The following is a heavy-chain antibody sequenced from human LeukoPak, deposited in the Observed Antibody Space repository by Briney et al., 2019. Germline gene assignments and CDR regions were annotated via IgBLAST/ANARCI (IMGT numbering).Heavy chain of an antibody. Sequence: GASVTVSCQVSGYTLTELFMHWVRQATGKGLEWMGGFDPEDGETIYAQKFQGRVTMTEDTSTDTAYMELSRLRSEDTAVYYCATRDYYDKVDYWGQGTLVTVSS. CDR3: ATRDYYDKVDY. V-gene: IGHV1-24*01. J-gene: IGHJ4*02. D-gene: IGHD3-22*01. CDR2: FDPEDGET. CDR1: GYTLTELF.